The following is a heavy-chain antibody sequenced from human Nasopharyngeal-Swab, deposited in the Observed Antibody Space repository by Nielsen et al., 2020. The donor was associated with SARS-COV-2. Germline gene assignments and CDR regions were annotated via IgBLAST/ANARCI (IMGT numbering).Heavy chain of an antibody. CDR2: ITGNGDTT. J-gene: IGHJ4*02. V-gene: IGHV3-23*01. CDR3: AKGTGMTYRAIDY. Sequence: GESLKISCVASGVIFSKYWMHWVRQAPGKGLEWVSTITGNGDTTYYADSVRGRFTVSRDNSKNTLYLQMSSLRAEDTAVYYCAKGTGMTYRAIDYWGQGTLVTASS. CDR1: GVIFSKYW. D-gene: IGHD1-14*01.